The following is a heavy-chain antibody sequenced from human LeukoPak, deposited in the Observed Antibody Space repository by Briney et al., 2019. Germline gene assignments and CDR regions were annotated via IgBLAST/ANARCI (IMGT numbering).Heavy chain of an antibody. CDR1: GFTFRSHG. V-gene: IGHV3-30-3*01. CDR3: ARYLSGSYSVDY. Sequence: GGSLRLSCAASGFTFRSHGMHWVRQAPGKGLEWAAVISYDGSKKDYADSVKGRFTISRDSSKNTVYQQMNSLRTEDTAFYYCARYLSGSYSVDYWGQGTLVTVSS. CDR2: ISYDGSKK. D-gene: IGHD3-10*01. J-gene: IGHJ4*02.